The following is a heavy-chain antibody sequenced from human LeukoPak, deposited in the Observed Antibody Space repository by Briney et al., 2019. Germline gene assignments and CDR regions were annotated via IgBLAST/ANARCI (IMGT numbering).Heavy chain of an antibody. Sequence: DPSETLSLTCTVSGGFVSRESWTWIRQFPDKRLEWIGYISHSGATDYKPSLESRVTISRDTPKNQFFLNLNAVTAADTAVYFCARIEAGIVAVPARQPRPPPPRYCDYWGQGTLVTVSS. CDR2: ISHSGAT. J-gene: IGHJ4*02. D-gene: IGHD2-2*01. V-gene: IGHV4-59*02. CDR1: GGFVSRES. CDR3: ARIEAGIVAVPARQPRPPPPRYCDY.